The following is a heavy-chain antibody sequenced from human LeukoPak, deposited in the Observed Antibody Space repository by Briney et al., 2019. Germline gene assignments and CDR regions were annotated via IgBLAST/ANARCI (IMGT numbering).Heavy chain of an antibody. CDR3: RAAAGRGPGGNWFDP. CDR2: MNPNSGNT. D-gene: IGHD6-13*01. V-gene: IGHV1-8*01. CDR1: GYTFTSYD. J-gene: IGHJ5*02. Sequence: GASVKVSCKASGYTFTSYDINWVRQATGQGLEWMGWMNPNSGNTGYAQKFQGRVTMTRNTSISTAYMELSSLRSEDTAVYYCRAAAGRGPGGNWFDPWGQGTLVTVSS.